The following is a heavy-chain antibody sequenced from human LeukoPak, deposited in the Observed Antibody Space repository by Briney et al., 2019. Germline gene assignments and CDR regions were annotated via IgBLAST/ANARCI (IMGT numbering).Heavy chain of an antibody. CDR2: ITGSGGGT. Sequence: PGGSLRLSCAASGFTFRNYAMSWVRQAPGKGLEWVSAITGSGGGTYYADSVKGRFTISRDNAKNSLYLQMNSLRAEDTAVYYCARTGKLYCRGSSCYSGYFDYWGQGTLVTVSS. CDR1: GFTFRNYA. CDR3: ARTGKLYCRGSSCYSGYFDY. V-gene: IGHV3-23*01. D-gene: IGHD2-15*01. J-gene: IGHJ4*02.